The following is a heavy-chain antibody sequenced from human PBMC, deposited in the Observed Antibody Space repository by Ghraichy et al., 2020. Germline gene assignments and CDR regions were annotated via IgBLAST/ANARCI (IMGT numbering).Heavy chain of an antibody. CDR1: GYTFTSYG. Sequence: ASVKVSCKASGYTFTSYGISWVRQAPGQGLEWMGWISVYNGNTNYAQKLQGRVTMTTDTSTSTAYMELRSMRSDDTAVYYCARDGGYCSSTSCYGRYFQHWGKGTLVTVSS. D-gene: IGHD2-2*01. CDR3: ARDGGYCSSTSCYGRYFQH. CDR2: ISVYNGNT. V-gene: IGHV1-18*01. J-gene: IGHJ1*01.